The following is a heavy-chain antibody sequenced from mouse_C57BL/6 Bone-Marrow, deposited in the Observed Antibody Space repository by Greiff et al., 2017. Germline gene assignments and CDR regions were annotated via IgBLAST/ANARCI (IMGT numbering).Heavy chain of an antibody. CDR3: ARWELGRIDY. D-gene: IGHD4-1*01. Sequence: VQLQQSGPELVKPGASVKISCKASGYSFTGYYMNWVKQSPEQSLEWIGEINPSTGGTTYNQKFKAKATLTVDQSSSTAYMQLKSLTSEDSAVYYCARWELGRIDYWGQGTTLTVSS. V-gene: IGHV1-42*01. CDR1: GYSFTGYY. J-gene: IGHJ2*01. CDR2: INPSTGGT.